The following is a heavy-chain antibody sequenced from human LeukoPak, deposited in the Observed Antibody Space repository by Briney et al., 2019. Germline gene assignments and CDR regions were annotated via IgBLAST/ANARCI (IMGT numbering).Heavy chain of an antibody. D-gene: IGHD6-19*01. CDR2: IYYSGST. CDR1: GGSISSYY. Sequence: SETLSLTCTVSGGSISSYYWSWIRQPPGKGLEWIGYIYYSGSTNYNPSLKSRVTISVDTSKNQFSLKLSSVTAADTAVYYCARDRRYSSGFFDYWGQGTLVTVSS. J-gene: IGHJ4*02. CDR3: ARDRRYSSGFFDY. V-gene: IGHV4-59*01.